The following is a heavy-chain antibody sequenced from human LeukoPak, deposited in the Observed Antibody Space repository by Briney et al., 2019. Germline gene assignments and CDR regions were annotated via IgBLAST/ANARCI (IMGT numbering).Heavy chain of an antibody. J-gene: IGHJ3*02. CDR2: TYYRSKWYN. V-gene: IGHV6-1*01. Sequence: SQTLSLTCAMSGDSVSSNSAAWNWIRQSPSRGLEWLGRTYYRSKWYNHYAVSVEVRISINPDTSKNQFSLQLNSVTPEDTAVYFCARGVVPAAEGAFDIWGQGTKVTVSS. D-gene: IGHD2-2*01. CDR3: ARGVVPAAEGAFDI. CDR1: GDSVSSNSAA.